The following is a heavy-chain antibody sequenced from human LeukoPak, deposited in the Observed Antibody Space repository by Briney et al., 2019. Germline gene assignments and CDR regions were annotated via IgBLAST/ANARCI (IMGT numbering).Heavy chain of an antibody. Sequence: PSETLSLTCTVSLDSTTSNFWSWVRQPPREGLEWIGEIHRSGSPNYNPSLQSRVTISIDRSRNQIVLELSSVTAADTAVYYCAREILGGFNPGAYWGQGILVTVSS. V-gene: IGHV4-4*02. CDR3: AREILGGFNPGAY. J-gene: IGHJ4*02. CDR2: IHRSGSP. D-gene: IGHD1-14*01. CDR1: LDSTTSNF.